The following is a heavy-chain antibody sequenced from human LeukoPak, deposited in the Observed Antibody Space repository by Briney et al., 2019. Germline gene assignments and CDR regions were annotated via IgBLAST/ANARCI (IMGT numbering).Heavy chain of an antibody. CDR1: GFTFSSYS. V-gene: IGHV3-21*01. D-gene: IGHD1-26*01. J-gene: IGHJ3*02. Sequence: EGSLRLSCAASGFTFSSYSMNWVRQAPGKGLEWVSSISSSSSYIYYADSVKGRFTISRDNAKNSLYLQMNSLRAEDTAVYYCARDWSYGAFDIWGQGTMVTVSS. CDR3: ARDWSYGAFDI. CDR2: ISSSSSYI.